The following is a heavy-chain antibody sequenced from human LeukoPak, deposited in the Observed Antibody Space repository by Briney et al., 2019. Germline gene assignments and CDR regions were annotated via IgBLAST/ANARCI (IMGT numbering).Heavy chain of an antibody. J-gene: IGHJ4*02. CDR2: ISYDGSNK. CDR3: ARGRRGQLTRYYFDY. Sequence: PGRSLRLSCAASGFTFSSYAMHWVRQAPGKGLEWVAVISYDGSNKYYADSVKGRFTISRDNSENTLYLQMNSLRAEDTAVYYCARGRRGQLTRYYFDYWGQGTLVTVSS. V-gene: IGHV3-30*04. CDR1: GFTFSSYA. D-gene: IGHD3-9*01.